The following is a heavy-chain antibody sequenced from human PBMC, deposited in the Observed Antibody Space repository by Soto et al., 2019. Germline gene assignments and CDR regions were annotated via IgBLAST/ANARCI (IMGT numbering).Heavy chain of an antibody. V-gene: IGHV1-18*01. CDR1: GYTFTNYG. J-gene: IGHJ6*02. CDR2: ISGYNGNT. Sequence: QVQVVQSGDEVKKPGASVKVSCKASGYTFTNYGFSWVRQATGQGLEWMGWISGYNGNTKYAEKFQGRVTMTTDTATSTAHMELRSLRSDDTAVYYCAREGQAPYYYYGMDVWCQGTAVTVSS. CDR3: AREGQAPYYYYGMDV.